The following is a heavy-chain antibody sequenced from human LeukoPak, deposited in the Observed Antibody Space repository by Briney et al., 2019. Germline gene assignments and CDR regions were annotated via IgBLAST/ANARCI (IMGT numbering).Heavy chain of an antibody. CDR1: GGSIRNSSYY. Sequence: SETLSLTCTVSGGSIRNSSYYWGWIRQPPGKGLEWIGSISYSGSTFYNPYLKSRVTISADTSNIQFSLKLTSVTAADTAVYFCARHSSYVSPVRYWGQGTLVIVSP. J-gene: IGHJ4*02. D-gene: IGHD3-10*02. V-gene: IGHV4-39*01. CDR2: ISYSGST. CDR3: ARHSSYVSPVRY.